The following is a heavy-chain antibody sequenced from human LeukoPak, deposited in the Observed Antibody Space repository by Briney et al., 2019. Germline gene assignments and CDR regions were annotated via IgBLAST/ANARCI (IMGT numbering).Heavy chain of an antibody. CDR1: GGTFSSYA. J-gene: IGHJ4*02. Sequence: SVKVSCKASGGTFSSYAISWVRQAPGQGLEWVGRIIPILGIANYAQKFQGRVTITADKSTSTAYMELSSLRSEDTAVYYCARETPSMLVGKPYYFDYWGQGTLVTVSS. V-gene: IGHV1-69*04. D-gene: IGHD2-15*01. CDR3: ARETPSMLVGKPYYFDY. CDR2: IIPILGIA.